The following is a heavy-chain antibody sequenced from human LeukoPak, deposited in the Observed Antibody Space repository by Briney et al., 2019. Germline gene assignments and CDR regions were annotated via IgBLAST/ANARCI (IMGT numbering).Heavy chain of an antibody. CDR2: ISWNSGNI. D-gene: IGHD3-10*01. Sequence: PGGSLRLSCAASGFTFDNYGMHWVRQAPGKGLEWVSGISWNSGNIVYADSVKGRFTISRDNAKNSLYLRMNSLRTEDTALYYCAKVAVRGINGAFDIWGQGTMVTVSS. J-gene: IGHJ3*02. V-gene: IGHV3-9*01. CDR3: AKVAVRGINGAFDI. CDR1: GFTFDNYG.